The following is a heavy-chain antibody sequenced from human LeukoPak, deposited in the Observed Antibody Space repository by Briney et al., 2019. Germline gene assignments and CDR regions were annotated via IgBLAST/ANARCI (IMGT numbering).Heavy chain of an antibody. CDR1: GGSISSYY. CDR2: IYYSGST. Sequence: SETLSLTCTVSGGSISSYYWSWIRQPPGKGLEWIGYIYYSGSTNYNPSLKSRVTISVDTSENQFSLKLSSVTAAGTAVYYCARGYEGPFDYWGQGTLVTVSS. CDR3: ARGYEGPFDY. V-gene: IGHV4-59*01. D-gene: IGHD5-12*01. J-gene: IGHJ4*02.